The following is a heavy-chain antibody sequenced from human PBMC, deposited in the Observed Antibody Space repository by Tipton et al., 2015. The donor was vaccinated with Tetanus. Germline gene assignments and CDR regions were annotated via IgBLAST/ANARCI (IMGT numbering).Heavy chain of an antibody. CDR2: ISNSGRT. CDR1: RGPISSYY. CDR3: ARANYESSKKGPFDS. J-gene: IGHJ4*02. Sequence: GLVKPSETLSLTCTVSRGPISSYYWSWIRQPPGKGLEWLAYISNSGRTNSNYSLKSRIAISRDTSKNQFSLRLSSVTAADSAVYYCARANYESSKKGPFDSWGQGTLVIVSS. D-gene: IGHD3-3*01. V-gene: IGHV4-59*01.